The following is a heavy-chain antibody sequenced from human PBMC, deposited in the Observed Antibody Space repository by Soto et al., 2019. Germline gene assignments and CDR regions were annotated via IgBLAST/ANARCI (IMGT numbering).Heavy chain of an antibody. CDR2: IKQDGSEK. J-gene: IGHJ4*02. V-gene: IGHV3-7*01. Sequence: GGSLRLSCAASGFTFSTYWMSWVRQAPGKGLEWVANIKQDGSEKYYVDSVKGRFTISRDNAKNSLYLQMNSLRAEDTAVYYCARDATYYYGSCPVGGQGTLVTVSS. CDR3: ARDATYYYGSCPV. CDR1: GFTFSTYW. D-gene: IGHD3-10*01.